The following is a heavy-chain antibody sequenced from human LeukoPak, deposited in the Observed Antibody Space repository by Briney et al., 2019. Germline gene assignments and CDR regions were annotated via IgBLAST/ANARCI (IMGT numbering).Heavy chain of an antibody. Sequence: ASVKVSCKASGYTFTSYDINWVRQATGQGLEWMGWMNPNSGNTGYAQKFQGRVTITRNTSISTAYMKLSSLRSEDTAVYYCARGDREKRFLEWFSFYYYMDVWGKGTTVTVSS. J-gene: IGHJ6*03. CDR2: MNPNSGNT. CDR1: GYTFTSYD. V-gene: IGHV1-8*03. D-gene: IGHD3-3*01. CDR3: ARGDREKRFLEWFSFYYYMDV.